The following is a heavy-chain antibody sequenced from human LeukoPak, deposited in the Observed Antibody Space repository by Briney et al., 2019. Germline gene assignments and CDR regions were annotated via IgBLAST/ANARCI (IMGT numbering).Heavy chain of an antibody. V-gene: IGHV4-59*01. CDR1: GGSISSYY. Sequence: SETLSLTCTVSGGSISSYYWSWIRQPPGKGLEWIGYIYYSGSTNYNPSLKSRVPISVDTSKNQFSLKLSSVTAADTAVYYCARRSGPGAFDIWGQGTMVTVSS. CDR2: IYYSGST. J-gene: IGHJ3*02. CDR3: ARRSGPGAFDI.